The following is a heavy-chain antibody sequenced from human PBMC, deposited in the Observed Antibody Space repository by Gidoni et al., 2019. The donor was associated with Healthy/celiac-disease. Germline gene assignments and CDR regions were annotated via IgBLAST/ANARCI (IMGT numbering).Heavy chain of an antibody. CDR3: ARLVVVAARGGTNWFDP. V-gene: IGHV3-23*01. Sequence: EVQLLESGGGLVQPGGSLRLSCAASGFTFSSYAMSWVRQAPVKGLEWVSAISGSGGSTYYADSVKGRFTISRDNSKNTLYLQMNSLRAEDTAVYYCARLVVVAARGGTNWFDPWGQGTLVTVSS. D-gene: IGHD2-15*01. CDR1: GFTFSSYA. CDR2: ISGSGGST. J-gene: IGHJ5*02.